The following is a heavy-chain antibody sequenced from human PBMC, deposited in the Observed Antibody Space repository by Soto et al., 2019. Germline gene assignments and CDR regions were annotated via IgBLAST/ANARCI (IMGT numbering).Heavy chain of an antibody. Sequence: QVQLVQSGVEVKKPGASVKVSCKASGYTFTTYGISWVPQAPGQGLEWVGWVSPYDGDTNYADALQGRVTMTTDTSTTTAYMELRSLRSDDTAMYYCARDHGGSYQADSFDPWGQGTLVIVSS. CDR2: VSPYDGDT. J-gene: IGHJ5*02. CDR3: ARDHGGSYQADSFDP. CDR1: GYTFTTYG. V-gene: IGHV1-18*01. D-gene: IGHD1-26*01.